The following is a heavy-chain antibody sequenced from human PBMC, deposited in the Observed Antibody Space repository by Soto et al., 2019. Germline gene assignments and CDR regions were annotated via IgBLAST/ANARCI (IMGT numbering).Heavy chain of an antibody. V-gene: IGHV4-39*01. CDR2: MYYSGST. Sequence: QLQLQESGPGPVKPSETLSLSCTVSGGSIGSNSYYWGWIRQPPGKGLEWIGSMYYSGSTYYNPSLRSRVTIPVDTSKNQFSLKLSSVTAADTALYYCARHVGGQRASYYAIDVRGQGTTVTVSS. D-gene: IGHD3-16*01. CDR3: ARHVGGQRASYYAIDV. J-gene: IGHJ6*02. CDR1: GGSIGSNSYY.